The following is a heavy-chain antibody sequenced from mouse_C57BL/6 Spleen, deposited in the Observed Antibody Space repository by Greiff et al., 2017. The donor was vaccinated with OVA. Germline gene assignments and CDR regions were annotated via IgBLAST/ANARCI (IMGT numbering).Heavy chain of an antibody. CDR1: GYTFTSYW. CDR2: IHPNSGST. V-gene: IGHV1-64*01. D-gene: IGHD1-1*01. Sequence: QVQLQQSGAELVKPGASVKLPCKASGYTFTSYWMHWVKQRPGQGLEWIGMIHPNSGSTNYNEKFKSKATLTVDKSSSTAYMQLSSLTSEDSAVYYCARYPHYYGSSYYFDYWGQGTTLTVSS. J-gene: IGHJ2*01. CDR3: ARYPHYYGSSYYFDY.